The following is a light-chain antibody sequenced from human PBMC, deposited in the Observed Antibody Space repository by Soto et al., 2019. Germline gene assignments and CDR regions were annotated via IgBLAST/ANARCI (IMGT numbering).Light chain of an antibody. Sequence: QSVLTQPASVSGSPGQSITISCTGTSSDVGAYNYVSWYQQQSGKAPKLMIHEVSNRPSGVSNRFSGSKSANTASLTLSGLQADDEAEYYCASFSNSTFVFGSGTKVTVL. CDR3: ASFSNSTFV. J-gene: IGLJ1*01. V-gene: IGLV2-14*01. CDR2: EVS. CDR1: SSDVGAYNY.